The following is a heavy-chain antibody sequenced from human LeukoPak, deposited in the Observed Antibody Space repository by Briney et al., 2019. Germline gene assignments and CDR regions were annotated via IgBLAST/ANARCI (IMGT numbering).Heavy chain of an antibody. V-gene: IGHV3-23*01. CDR1: GFTFNIYA. J-gene: IGHJ3*01. CDR2: ISGSGDRT. CDR3: AKGAQGVLPDAFDV. D-gene: IGHD3-10*01. Sequence: GGSLRLSCAASGFTFNIYAMTWVRQAPGKGLEWVSGISGSGDRTYYVDSVKGRFTISRDNSRNTLYLRLNSLRAEDTALYYCAKGAQGVLPDAFDVWGQGTMVTVSS.